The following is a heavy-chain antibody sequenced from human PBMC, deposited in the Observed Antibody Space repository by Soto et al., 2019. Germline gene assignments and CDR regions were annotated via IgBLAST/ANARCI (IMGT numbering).Heavy chain of an antibody. V-gene: IGHV4-59*08. J-gene: IGHJ6*02. CDR2: FFYSGIT. CDR3: ARHLGEKIGGYYYFYGMDV. CDR1: GGSITNYY. Sequence: PSETLSLTCTVSGGSITNYYWNWIRQTPGKGLEWIADFFYSGITNSNPSLRSRVTISIDTSKNQFSLRLSSVTAADTAVYFCARHLGEKIGGYYYFYGMDVWGQGTTVTVSS. D-gene: IGHD3-16*01.